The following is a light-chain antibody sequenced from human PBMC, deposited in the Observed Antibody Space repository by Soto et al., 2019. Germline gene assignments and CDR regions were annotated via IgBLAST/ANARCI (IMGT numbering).Light chain of an antibody. Sequence: EIVLTQSPGTLSLSPGERATLSCRASQSVGSSYLAWYQQKPGQAPRLLIYGASSRATGVPDRFSGSGSGTDFTLTISSLEPEDFAVYYCQQDGSSPRTFGGGTKVEIK. CDR1: QSVGSSY. CDR2: GAS. J-gene: IGKJ4*01. CDR3: QQDGSSPRT. V-gene: IGKV3-20*01.